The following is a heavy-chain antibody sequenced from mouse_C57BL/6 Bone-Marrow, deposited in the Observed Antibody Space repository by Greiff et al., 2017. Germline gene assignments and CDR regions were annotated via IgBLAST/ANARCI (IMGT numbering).Heavy chain of an antibody. Sequence: QVQLQQSGAELARPGASVKLSCKASGYTFTSYGISWVKQRTGQGLEWIGEISPRSGNTYYNEKFKGKAPLTADKSSSTAYMELRSLTSEDSAVYFCESRYPVYAMDYWGQGTSVTVAA. CDR3: ESRYPVYAMDY. CDR1: GYTFTSYG. V-gene: IGHV1-81*01. D-gene: IGHD2-14*01. CDR2: ISPRSGNT. J-gene: IGHJ4*01.